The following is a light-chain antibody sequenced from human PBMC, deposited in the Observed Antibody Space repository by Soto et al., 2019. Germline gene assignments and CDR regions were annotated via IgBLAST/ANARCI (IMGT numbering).Light chain of an antibody. Sequence: DIKMTQSPSSLSASVWDRVTITCRASQTIRPYLNWYQQKPGKAPKLLIYAASSLHSGVPSRFSGSGSGTDFTLTISGLQPEDFATYDGQQYNAYYSWTFGQGTKVDI. J-gene: IGKJ1*01. CDR2: AAS. CDR1: QTIRPY. V-gene: IGKV1-39*01. CDR3: QQYNAYYSWT.